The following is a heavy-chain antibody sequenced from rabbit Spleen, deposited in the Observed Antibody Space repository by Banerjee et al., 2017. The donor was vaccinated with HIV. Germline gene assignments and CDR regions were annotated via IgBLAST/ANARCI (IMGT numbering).Heavy chain of an antibody. CDR2: IYAGNSGDT. D-gene: IGHD2-1*01. CDR3: ARDQAGDADYGPYYLNL. CDR1: GFSFSSRYY. J-gene: IGHJ4*01. Sequence: QSLEESGGDLVKPGASLTLTCTASGFSFSSRYYMCWVRQAPGKGLEWIACIYAGNSGDTYYASWAKGRFTISKTSSTTVTLQMTSLTAADTATYFCARDQAGDADYGPYYLNLWGPGTLVTVS. V-gene: IGHV1S40*01.